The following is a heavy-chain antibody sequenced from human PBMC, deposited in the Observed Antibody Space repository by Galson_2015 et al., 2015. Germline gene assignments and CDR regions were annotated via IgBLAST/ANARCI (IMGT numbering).Heavy chain of an antibody. J-gene: IGHJ6*02. D-gene: IGHD1-7*01. CDR3: ARLELMSEGNYYYYYGMDA. Sequence: QSGAEVKKPGESLQISCKGSGYSFTSYWIGWVRQMPGKGLEWMGIIYPGDSDIRYSPSFQGQVTISADKSISTAYLQWSSLKASDTAMYYCARLELMSEGNYYYYYGMDAWGQGTTVTVSS. V-gene: IGHV5-51*01. CDR1: GYSFTSYW. CDR2: IYPGDSDI.